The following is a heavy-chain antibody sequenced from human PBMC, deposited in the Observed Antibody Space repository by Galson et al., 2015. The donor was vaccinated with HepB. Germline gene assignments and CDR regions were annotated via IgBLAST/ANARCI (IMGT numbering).Heavy chain of an antibody. J-gene: IGHJ4*02. D-gene: IGHD2-2*01. Sequence: SLRLSCAASGFTFSNYAMSWVRQVPGKGLEWVSAISGSGGSTYYADSVKGRFTISRDNSKNTLYLQMNSLRAEDTAIYYCAKGGYCSSTSCPFDYWGQGTLVTVSS. V-gene: IGHV3-23*01. CDR1: GFTFSNYA. CDR2: ISGSGGST. CDR3: AKGGYCSSTSCPFDY.